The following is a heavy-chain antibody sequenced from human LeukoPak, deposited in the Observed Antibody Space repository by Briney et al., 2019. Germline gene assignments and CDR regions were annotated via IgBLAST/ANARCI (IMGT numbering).Heavy chain of an antibody. CDR2: TRNKANSYTT. D-gene: IGHD3-10*01. V-gene: IGHV3-72*01. Sequence: GGSLRLSFAASGFTFSDHYMDWVRQAPGKGLEWVGRTRNKANSYTTEYAASVKARFTISRDDSKNSLYLQMNSLKTEDTAVYYCASLYGSGKRWVDPWGQGTLVTVSS. J-gene: IGHJ5*02. CDR3: ASLYGSGKRWVDP. CDR1: GFTFSDHY.